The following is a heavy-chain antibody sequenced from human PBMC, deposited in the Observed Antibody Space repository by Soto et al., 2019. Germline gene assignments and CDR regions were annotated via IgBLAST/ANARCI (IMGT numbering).Heavy chain of an antibody. CDR3: ARSNRVVPAAIRRGWFDP. J-gene: IGHJ5*02. CDR2: INHSGST. CDR1: GGSFSGYY. D-gene: IGHD2-2*01. V-gene: IGHV4-34*01. Sequence: SETLSLTCAVYGGSFSGYYWSWIRQPPGKGLEWIGEINHSGSTNYNPSLKSRVTISVDTSKNQFSLKLGSVTAADTAVYYCARSNRVVPAAIRRGWFDPWGQGTLVTVSS.